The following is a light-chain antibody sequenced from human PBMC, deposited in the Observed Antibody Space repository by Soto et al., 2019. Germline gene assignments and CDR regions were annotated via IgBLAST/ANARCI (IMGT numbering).Light chain of an antibody. CDR3: QQYGSSPRT. V-gene: IGKV3-20*01. CDR2: DAS. J-gene: IGKJ1*01. CDR1: QSVSSSY. Sequence: EIVLTQSPGTLSLSPGERATLSCRASQSVSSSYLAWYQQKPGQAPRLLIYDASSRATGIPDRFSGSGSGTDFTITISILEPEDFAVYYCQQYGSSPRTFGQGTKVEIK.